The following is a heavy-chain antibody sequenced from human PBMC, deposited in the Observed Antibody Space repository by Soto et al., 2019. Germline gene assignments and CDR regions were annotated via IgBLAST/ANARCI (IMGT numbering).Heavy chain of an antibody. V-gene: IGHV3-15*01. CDR2: IKSKTEGGTT. D-gene: IGHD3-3*01. Sequence: EVQLVESGGGLVKPGGSLRLSCAASRFTFSNAWMTWVRHTPGKGLEWVVRIKSKTEGGTTNYAAPVKGRFTISRDDSINTLYLQINRLNTEDTDVYYCTTGRVKIFGVGHDNWFDHWGQGTLVTVSS. J-gene: IGHJ5*02. CDR1: RFTFSNAW. CDR3: TTGRVKIFGVGHDNWFDH.